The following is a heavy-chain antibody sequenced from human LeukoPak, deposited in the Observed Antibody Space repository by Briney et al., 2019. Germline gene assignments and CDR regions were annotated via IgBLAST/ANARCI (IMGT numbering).Heavy chain of an antibody. V-gene: IGHV3-48*03. J-gene: IGHJ4*02. CDR1: GFTFSSYE. CDR3: AGGNYYDSSGTTY. D-gene: IGHD3-22*01. CDR2: ISSSGSTI. Sequence: GGSLRLSCAASGFTFSSYEMNWVRQAPGKGLEWVSYISSSGSTIYYADSVKGRFTISRDNAKNSLYLQMNSLRAEDTAVYYCAGGNYYDSSGTTYWGQGTLVTVSP.